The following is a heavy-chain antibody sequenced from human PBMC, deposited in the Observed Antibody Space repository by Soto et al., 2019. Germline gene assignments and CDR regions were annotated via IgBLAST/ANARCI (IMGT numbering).Heavy chain of an antibody. Sequence: QVQLQESGPGLVKPSGTLSLTCAVSGVSISGTNWWTWVRQSPGKGLEWIGDIYHSGSTSYIPSLKRRLTISVDKSKNQFSLKLTSVTAADSAVYYCARRRDALFDSWGQGTLVTVSS. CDR2: IYHSGST. V-gene: IGHV4-4*02. CDR1: GVSISGTNW. D-gene: IGHD2-2*01. J-gene: IGHJ4*02. CDR3: ARRRDALFDS.